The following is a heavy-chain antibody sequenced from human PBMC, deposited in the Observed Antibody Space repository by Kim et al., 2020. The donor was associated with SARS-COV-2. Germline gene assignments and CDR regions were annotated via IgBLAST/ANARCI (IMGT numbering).Heavy chain of an antibody. CDR1: GYTFTGYY. Sequence: ASVKVSCKASGYTFTGYYMHWVRQAPGQGLEWMGWINPNSGGTNYAQKFQGWVTMTRDTSISTAYMELSRLRSDDTAVYYCARDRDSSGDDAFDIWGQGTMVTVSS. CDR3: ARDRDSSGDDAFDI. V-gene: IGHV1-2*04. D-gene: IGHD6-19*01. J-gene: IGHJ3*02. CDR2: INPNSGGT.